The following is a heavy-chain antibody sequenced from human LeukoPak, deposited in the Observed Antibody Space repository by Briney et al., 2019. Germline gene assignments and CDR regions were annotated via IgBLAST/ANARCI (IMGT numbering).Heavy chain of an antibody. V-gene: IGHV3-30*18. CDR2: ISNDGSNK. CDR3: AKDRRGYTYNFDY. D-gene: IGHD5-18*01. CDR1: GFTFSSYG. Sequence: PRGSLRLSCAASGFTFSSYGMHWVRQAPGKGLEWVAVISNDGSNKYYADSVKGRFTVSRDNSKNTLYLQMNSLRAEDTAVFYCAKDRRGYTYNFDYWGQGTLVTVSS. J-gene: IGHJ4*02.